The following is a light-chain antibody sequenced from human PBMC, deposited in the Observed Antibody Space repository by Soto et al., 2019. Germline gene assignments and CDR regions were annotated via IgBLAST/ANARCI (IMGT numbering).Light chain of an antibody. J-gene: IGKJ4*01. CDR2: AAS. Sequence: DIQMTQSPSSLSASVGDRVTITCRASQSISSYLNWYQQKPGKAPKLLIYAASSLKSGVPSRFSGSGSGTDFTLTISSLPPEYLATYFCQQSYSSYRTFGGGTKVEIK. V-gene: IGKV1-39*01. CDR3: QQSYSSYRT. CDR1: QSISSY.